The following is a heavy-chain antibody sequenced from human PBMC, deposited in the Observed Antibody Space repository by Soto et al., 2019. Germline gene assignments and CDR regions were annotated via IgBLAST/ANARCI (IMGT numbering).Heavy chain of an antibody. Sequence: WYWVCWLKEKGLEWIGQISHSGSTTYNPSLTSRVSISVDKSKNHVSLKLTSVTAADTAVYYFFSCHGDHRDLHSFPTRRSSDL. J-gene: IGHJ2*01. V-gene: IGHV4-4*02. D-gene: IGHD2-2*01. CDR2: ISHSGST. CDR3: FSCHGDHRDLHSFPTRRSSDL.